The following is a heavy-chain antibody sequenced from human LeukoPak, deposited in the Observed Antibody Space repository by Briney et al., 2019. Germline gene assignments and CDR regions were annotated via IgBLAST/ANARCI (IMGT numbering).Heavy chain of an antibody. CDR2: TYYRSRWGN. CDR1: GDSVSNSIAT. J-gene: IGHJ4*02. CDR3: ARDSEDYYWALDF. D-gene: IGHD3-10*01. V-gene: IGHV6-1*01. Sequence: SQTLSLTCAIAGDSVSNSIATWNWVRQSPSRGLEWLGRTYYRSRWGNDYAISVKSRITINPDTSRNQFSLQLNSVTPEDTAVYYCARDSEDYYWALDFWGQGTPVTVSS.